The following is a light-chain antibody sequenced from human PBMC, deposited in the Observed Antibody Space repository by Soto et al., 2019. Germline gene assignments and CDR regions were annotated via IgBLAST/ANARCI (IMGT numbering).Light chain of an antibody. CDR3: QKHLSTPLT. CDR1: QSVLYSSNNKNY. Sequence: DIVMTQSPDSLAVSLGERATINCKSSQSVLYSSNNKNYLAWYQQKPGQPPKLLIYWASTRESGVPDRFSGSGSGKDFALTISSMHAEDVAVYYCQKHLSTPLTFGGGIKVELK. CDR2: WAS. V-gene: IGKV4-1*01. J-gene: IGKJ4*01.